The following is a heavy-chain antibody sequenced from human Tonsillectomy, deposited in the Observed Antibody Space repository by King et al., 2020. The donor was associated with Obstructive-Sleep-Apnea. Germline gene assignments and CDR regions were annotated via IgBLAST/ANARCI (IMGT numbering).Heavy chain of an antibody. CDR1: GFTFGTYA. V-gene: IGHV3-23*04. J-gene: IGHJ4*02. Sequence: VQLVESGGGLVHPGGSLRLSCAASGFTFGTYAMNWVRQAPGKGLEWVSAISGTSDLIYYADSVKGRFTISRDNSRNTLYLQMNGLKAEDTAIYFCAKDFGRHSLGKTYERVDFDFWGQGTLVAVSS. D-gene: IGHD2-15*01. CDR3: AKDFGRHSLGKTYERVDFDF. CDR2: ISGTSDLI.